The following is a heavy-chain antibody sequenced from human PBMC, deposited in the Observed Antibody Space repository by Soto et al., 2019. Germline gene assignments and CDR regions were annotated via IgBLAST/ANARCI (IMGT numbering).Heavy chain of an antibody. CDR1: GFTFSSYG. D-gene: IGHD3-3*01. CDR3: AKELYDSNWFDP. V-gene: IGHV3-30*18. CDR2: ISYDGSNK. J-gene: IGHJ5*02. Sequence: SLRLSCAASGFTFSSYGMHWVRQAPGKGLEWVAVISYDGSNKYYADSVKGRFTISRDNSKNTLYLQMNSLRAEDTAVYYCAKELYDSNWFDPWGQGTLVTVSS.